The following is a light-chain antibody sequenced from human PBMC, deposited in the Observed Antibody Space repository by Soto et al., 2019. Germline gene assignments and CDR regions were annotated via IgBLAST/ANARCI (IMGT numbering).Light chain of an antibody. CDR2: AAS. J-gene: IGKJ1*01. Sequence: IQLTQSPASLSASVGDRVTFTCRSSQAISFYVAWYHQSPGRAPPLLIYAASALQTGVHSRFIGSASGTACTLIITNLQPEDSGTHYCQHPKCALVHGTTVE. V-gene: IGKV1-9*01. CDR1: QAISFY. CDR3: QHPKCA.